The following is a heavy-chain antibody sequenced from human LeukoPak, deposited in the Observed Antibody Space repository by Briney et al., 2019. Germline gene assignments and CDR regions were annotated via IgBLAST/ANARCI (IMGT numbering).Heavy chain of an antibody. V-gene: IGHV1-46*01. J-gene: IGHJ3*02. CDR1: GYTSTSYY. Sequence: ASVKVSCKASGYTSTSYYMHWVRQAPGQGLEWMGIINPSGGSTSYAQKFQGRVTMTRDTSTSTVYMEVSSLRSEDTAVYYCAREAPITMTGYAFDIWGQGTMVTVSS. CDR3: AREAPITMTGYAFDI. CDR2: INPSGGST. D-gene: IGHD3-22*01.